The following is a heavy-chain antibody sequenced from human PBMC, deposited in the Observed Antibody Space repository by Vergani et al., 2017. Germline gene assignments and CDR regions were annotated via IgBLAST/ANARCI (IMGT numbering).Heavy chain of an antibody. Sequence: QVQLVQSGAEVKKPGASVKVSCKASGHTFTSYGISWVRQAPGQGLEWMGWISAYNGNTNYAQKLQGRVTMTTDTSTSTAYMELRSLRSDDTAVYYCARDLYDSSGYYYDLGDAFDIWGQGTMVTVSS. V-gene: IGHV1-18*01. CDR3: ARDLYDSSGYYYDLGDAFDI. CDR1: GHTFTSYG. D-gene: IGHD3-22*01. J-gene: IGHJ3*02. CDR2: ISAYNGNT.